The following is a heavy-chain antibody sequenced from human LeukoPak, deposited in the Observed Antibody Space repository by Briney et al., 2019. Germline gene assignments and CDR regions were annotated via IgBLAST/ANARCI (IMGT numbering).Heavy chain of an antibody. V-gene: IGHV3-21*01. D-gene: IGHD4-17*01. J-gene: IGHJ4*02. CDR1: GFTFSDYS. CDR3: ARGPFINGNYENDS. Sequence: GGSLRLSCAASGFTFSDYSMNWVRQAPGRGLEWVSPISTSSSYIYYVDSVKGRFTISRDNAKNSLYLLMNSLRTEDTAVYYCARGPFINGNYENDSWGQGTLVTVSS. CDR2: ISTSSSYI.